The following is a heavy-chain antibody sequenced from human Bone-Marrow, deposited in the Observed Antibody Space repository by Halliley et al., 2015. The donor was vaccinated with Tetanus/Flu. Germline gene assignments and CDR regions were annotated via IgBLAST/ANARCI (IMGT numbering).Heavy chain of an antibody. J-gene: IGHJ4*02. CDR1: GFTFSSYS. Sequence: LSLTCAASGFTFSSYSMNWARQAPGKGLEWVSSITSSGSYIYSADSMKGRFTISRDNAKNSLYLQMNSLRAEDTAVYYCAVTWGSTWYCVDYWGQGTLVTVSS. D-gene: IGHD6-13*01. CDR3: AVTWGSTWYCVDY. V-gene: IGHV3-21*01. CDR2: ITSSGSYI.